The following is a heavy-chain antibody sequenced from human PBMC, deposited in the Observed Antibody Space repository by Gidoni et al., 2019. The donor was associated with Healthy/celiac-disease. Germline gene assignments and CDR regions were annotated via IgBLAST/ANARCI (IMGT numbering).Heavy chain of an antibody. D-gene: IGHD1-26*01. CDR3: TRGWGPDY. J-gene: IGHJ4*02. Sequence: EVQLVESGGDLVQPGGSLRLSCAASGFTLSNFWMSWFRQAPGKGLEWVANIKQDGSEKNYVDSVKGRFTISRDNAKNSLDLQMNSLRVEDTAVYYCTRGWGPDYWGQGTLVTVSS. V-gene: IGHV3-7*01. CDR1: GFTLSNFW. CDR2: IKQDGSEK.